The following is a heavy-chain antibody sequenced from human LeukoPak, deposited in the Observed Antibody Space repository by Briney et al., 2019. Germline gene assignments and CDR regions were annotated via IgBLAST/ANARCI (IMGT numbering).Heavy chain of an antibody. V-gene: IGHV3-23*01. D-gene: IGHD3-3*01. CDR2: ISGSGGST. CDR3: AKFRILRVVSTNYYFDY. Sequence: PGGSLRLSCAASGFTFSSYAMNWVRQAPGKELEWVSGISGSGGSTYYADSVKGRFTISRDNSKNTLYLQMNSLRAEDTAVYYCAKFRILRVVSTNYYFDYWGQGTLVTVSS. J-gene: IGHJ4*02. CDR1: GFTFSSYA.